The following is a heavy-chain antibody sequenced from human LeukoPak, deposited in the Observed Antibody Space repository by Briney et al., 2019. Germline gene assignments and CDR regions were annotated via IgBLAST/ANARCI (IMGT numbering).Heavy chain of an antibody. CDR2: IIPHVSSP. Sequence: GASVKVSCKTFGDTFSYHSISWVRQAPGQGLQWLGGIIPHVSSPRYTERLQDRITITADESTTTAYLELSSLRSDDTAVYYCARVLRYCSGGNCYSGGLGYMDVWGKGTTVTISS. CDR1: GDTFSYHS. V-gene: IGHV1-69*13. CDR3: ARVLRYCSGGNCYSGGLGYMDV. J-gene: IGHJ6*03. D-gene: IGHD2-15*01.